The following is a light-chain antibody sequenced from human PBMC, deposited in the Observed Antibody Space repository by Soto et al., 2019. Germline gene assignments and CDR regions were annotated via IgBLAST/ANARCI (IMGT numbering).Light chain of an antibody. V-gene: IGLV1-44*01. CDR2: IND. CDR1: SSNIKGNT. CDR3: AVWDDRLNGPV. Sequence: QLVLIQPPSASGTPGQRVTISCSGSSSNIKGNTVNWYQHLPGTAPKLLIYINDQRPSGVPDRFSGSKSGTSASLAISGLQSEDEADYYCAVWDDRLNGPVFGGGTKVTVL. J-gene: IGLJ3*02.